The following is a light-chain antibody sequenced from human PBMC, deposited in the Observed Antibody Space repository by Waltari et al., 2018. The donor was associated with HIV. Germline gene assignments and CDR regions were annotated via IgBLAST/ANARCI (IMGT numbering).Light chain of an antibody. CDR2: DVT. Sequence: QSALTQPASVSGSPGQSITISCTGTSRAVGTYNYVSWYQQRPGKAPKLMIYDVTNRPSGVSNRFSGSKAGNTASLTISGVQAEDEADYYCSSYTSSSTVVFGGGTKLTVL. J-gene: IGLJ2*01. CDR3: SSYTSSSTVV. V-gene: IGLV2-14*01. CDR1: SRAVGTYNY.